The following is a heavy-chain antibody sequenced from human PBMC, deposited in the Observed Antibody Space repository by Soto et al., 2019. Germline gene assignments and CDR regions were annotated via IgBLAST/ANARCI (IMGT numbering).Heavy chain of an antibody. J-gene: IGHJ5*02. Sequence: GGSLRLSCAASGFTFSSYDMHWVRQATGKGLEWVSTISTGGDTYYPGSVRGRFSVSRDNSKNTLYLQMTNLRAEDAAIYFCAKDLRPGLVVPTKSGFDPWGQGTRVTVSS. CDR2: ISTGGDT. V-gene: IGHV3-13*01. CDR3: AKDLRPGLVVPTKSGFDP. CDR1: GFTFSSYD. D-gene: IGHD3-10*01.